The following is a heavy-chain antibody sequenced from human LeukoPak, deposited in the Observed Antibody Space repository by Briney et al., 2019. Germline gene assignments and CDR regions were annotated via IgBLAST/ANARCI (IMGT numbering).Heavy chain of an antibody. D-gene: IGHD3-3*01. V-gene: IGHV3-43*01. CDR3: AKGDDDFWSGYYA. J-gene: IGHJ4*02. CDR1: GFTFDDYT. Sequence: PGGSLRLSCAASGFTFDDYTMHWVRQAPGKGLEWVFLISWDGGSTYYADSVKGRFTISRDNSKNSLYLQMNSLRTEDTALYYCAKGDDDFWSGYYAWGQGTLVTVSS. CDR2: ISWDGGST.